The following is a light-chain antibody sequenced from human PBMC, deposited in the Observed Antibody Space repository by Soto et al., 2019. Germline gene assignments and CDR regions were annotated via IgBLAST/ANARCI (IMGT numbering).Light chain of an antibody. CDR3: TSYTRDSTLL. CDR1: SNDIGTYNF. J-gene: IGLJ1*01. CDR2: DVN. V-gene: IGLV2-14*03. Sequence: QSALTQPASVSGSPGQSITVSCTGTSNDIGTYNFVSWYQQHPGKVPKLMIYDVNNRPSGVSNRFSGSKSGNTASLTISGLQAEDEADYYCTSYTRDSTLLFGTGTKLTVL.